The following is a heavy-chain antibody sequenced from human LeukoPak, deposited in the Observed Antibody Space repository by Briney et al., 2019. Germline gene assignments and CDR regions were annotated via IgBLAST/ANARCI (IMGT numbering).Heavy chain of an antibody. CDR1: GFTFSSYW. J-gene: IGHJ6*02. D-gene: IGHD5-18*01. V-gene: IGHV3-74*01. Sequence: GGSLRLSCAASGFTFSSYWMHWVRQAPGKGLVWVSRINSDGSSTSYADSVKGRFTISRDNAKNTLYLQMNSLRAEDTAVYYCAKSLDSGYSYGSTLGYYGMDVWGQGTTVTVSS. CDR3: AKSLDSGYSYGSTLGYYGMDV. CDR2: INSDGSST.